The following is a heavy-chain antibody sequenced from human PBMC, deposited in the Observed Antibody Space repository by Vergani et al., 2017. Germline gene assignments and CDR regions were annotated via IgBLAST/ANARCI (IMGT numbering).Heavy chain of an antibody. CDR2: ISTHYGNA. CDR3: ASARAAYAPFDS. D-gene: IGHD6-25*01. Sequence: QVQLVQSGAEVKKPGASVRVSCKASGFTFTSYHIHWVRQAPGQGLEWMGWISTHYGNANYARKFQDRVTMTTGTSTSTAFMELRSLRSDDAAIYYCASARAAYAPFDSWGQETLVTVSS. J-gene: IGHJ4*02. CDR1: GFTFTSYH. V-gene: IGHV1-18*04.